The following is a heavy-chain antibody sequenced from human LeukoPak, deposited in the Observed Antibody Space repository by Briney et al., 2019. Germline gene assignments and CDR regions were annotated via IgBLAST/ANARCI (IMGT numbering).Heavy chain of an antibody. CDR1: AFTVINNY. CDR3: ARDLNY. Sequence: GGSLRLSCAASAFTVINNYMSWVRQAPGKGLEWVSIIDTGVNTYYTDSVKGRFTISRDNSKNTLYLQMNSLRAEDTAMYYCARDLNYWGQGTLVTVSS. CDR2: IDTGVNT. J-gene: IGHJ4*02. V-gene: IGHV3-53*01.